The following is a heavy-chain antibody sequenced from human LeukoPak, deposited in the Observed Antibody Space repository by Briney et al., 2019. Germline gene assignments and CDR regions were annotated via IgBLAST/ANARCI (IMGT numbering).Heavy chain of an antibody. V-gene: IGHV4-4*02. J-gene: IGHJ6*02. CDR2: IYHCGST. CDR3: ARDTTYYYDSSGENYYYGMDV. Sequence: SETLSLTCAVSGGSISSSNWWSWVRQPPGKGLEWIGEIYHCGSTNYNPSLKSRVTISVDKSKNQFSLKLSSVTAADTAVYYCARDTTYYYDSSGENYYYGMDVWGQGTTVTVSS. CDR1: GGSISSSNW. D-gene: IGHD3-22*01.